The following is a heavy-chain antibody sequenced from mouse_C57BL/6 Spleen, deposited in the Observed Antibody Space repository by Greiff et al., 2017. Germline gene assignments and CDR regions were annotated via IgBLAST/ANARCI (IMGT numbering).Heavy chain of an antibody. Sequence: MPGQGLEWIGEIDPSDSYTNYNQKFKGKSTLTVDKSSSTAYMQLSSLTSEDSAVYYCARSIRLPYWYCDVWGTGTTVTVSS. CDR2: IDPSDSYT. V-gene: IGHV1-69*01. D-gene: IGHD2-4*01. CDR3: ARSIRLPYWYCDV. J-gene: IGHJ1*03.